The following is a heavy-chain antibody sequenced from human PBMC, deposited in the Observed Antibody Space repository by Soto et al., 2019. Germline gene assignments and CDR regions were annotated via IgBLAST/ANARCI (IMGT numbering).Heavy chain of an antibody. Sequence: GGSLRLSCAASGLAFSTHWMTWVRQAPGKGLEWVANINQDGTEKYYVDSVKGRFTISRDNAKNSLYLQVNSLTAEDTALYYCAKEGHGGNYFHNNAYLYYVDYWSQGTLVTVS. V-gene: IGHV3-7*04. CDR3: AKEGHGGNYFHNNAYLYYVDY. J-gene: IGHJ4*02. CDR1: GLAFSTHW. CDR2: INQDGTEK. D-gene: IGHD3-22*01.